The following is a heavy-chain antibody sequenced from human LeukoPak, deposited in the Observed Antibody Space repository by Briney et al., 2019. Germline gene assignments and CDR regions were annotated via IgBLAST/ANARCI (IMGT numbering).Heavy chain of an antibody. D-gene: IGHD3-22*01. V-gene: IGHV4-34*01. CDR1: GGSFSGYY. CDR2: INHSGST. Sequence: SETLSLTCAVYGGSFSGYYWSWIRQPPGKGLEWIGEINHSGSTNYNPSLKSRVTISVDTSKNQFSLKLSSVTAADTAVYYCARGRGVYYYDSSGSRTPFGYWGQGTLVTVSS. CDR3: ARGRGVYYYDSSGSRTPFGY. J-gene: IGHJ4*02.